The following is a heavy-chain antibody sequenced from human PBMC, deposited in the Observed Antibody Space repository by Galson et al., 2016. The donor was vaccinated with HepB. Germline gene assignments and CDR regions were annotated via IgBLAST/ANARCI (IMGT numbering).Heavy chain of an antibody. V-gene: IGHV6-1*01. D-gene: IGHD2-15*01. J-gene: IGHJ5*01. CDR2: TFYRSKWYY. CDR3: ARAASGRGDWFDP. CDR1: GDSVSNNSAA. Sequence: CAISGDSVSNNSAAWNWIRRSPSRGLEWLGRTFYRSKWYYEYGASVKGRITINADTSKNQFSLQLNSVTPEDTASYYCARAASGRGDWFDPWGQGTLVTVSS.